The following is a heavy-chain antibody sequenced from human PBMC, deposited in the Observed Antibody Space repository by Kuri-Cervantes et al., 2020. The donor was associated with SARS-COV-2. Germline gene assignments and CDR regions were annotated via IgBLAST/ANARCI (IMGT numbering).Heavy chain of an antibody. J-gene: IGHJ6*02. CDR1: GFTFSSYA. V-gene: IGHV3-23*01. CDR3: ARVYEYVRLAWGMDV. CDR2: ISGSGGST. D-gene: IGHD2/OR15-2a*01. Sequence: GESLKISCAASGFTFSSYAMSWVRQAPGKGLEWVSAISGSGGSTYYADSVKGRFTISRDNPKNTLYLQINRLTIEDTAVYYCARVYEYVRLAWGMDVWGQGTTVTVSS.